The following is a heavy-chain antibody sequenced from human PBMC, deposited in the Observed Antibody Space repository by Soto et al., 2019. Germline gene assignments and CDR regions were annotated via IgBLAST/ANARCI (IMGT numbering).Heavy chain of an antibody. CDR2: IYHSGST. Sequence: SETLSLTCAVSGYSISSGYYWGWIRQPPGKGLEWIGSIYHSGSTYYNPSLKSRVTISVDTSKNQFSLKLSSVTAADTAVYYCARRYYDSSGPVSDAFDIWGQGTMVTVSS. V-gene: IGHV4-38-2*01. CDR3: ARRYYDSSGPVSDAFDI. CDR1: GYSISSGYY. D-gene: IGHD3-22*01. J-gene: IGHJ3*02.